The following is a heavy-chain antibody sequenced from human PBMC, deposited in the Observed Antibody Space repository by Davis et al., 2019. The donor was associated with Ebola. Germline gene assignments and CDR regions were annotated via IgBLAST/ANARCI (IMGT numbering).Heavy chain of an antibody. CDR1: GGSISSYY. V-gene: IGHV4-59*08. D-gene: IGHD3-10*01. CDR3: ARHLWFGSGWFDP. Sequence: SETLSLTCTVSGGSISSYYWSWIRQPPGKGLEWIGYIYYSGSTYYNPSLKSRVTISVDTSKNQFSLKLSSVTAADTAVYYCARHLWFGSGWFDPWGQGTLVTVSS. CDR2: IYYSGST. J-gene: IGHJ5*02.